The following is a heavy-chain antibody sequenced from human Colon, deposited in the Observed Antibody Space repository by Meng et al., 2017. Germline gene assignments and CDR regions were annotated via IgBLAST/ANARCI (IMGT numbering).Heavy chain of an antibody. CDR2: ISGGPGST. D-gene: IGHD3-10*01. Sequence: GQLVGRGGGVVQPGRALGPSCAASGFTFSTYAMSWVRQAPGMGLEWVSAISGGPGSTYYADSVKGRFTTSRDNSKNTLYLQMNSLRAEDAAVYYCVRKPQSNYYDYWGQGTLVTVSS. CDR3: VRKPQSNYYDY. J-gene: IGHJ4*02. V-gene: IGHV3-23*04. CDR1: GFTFSTYA.